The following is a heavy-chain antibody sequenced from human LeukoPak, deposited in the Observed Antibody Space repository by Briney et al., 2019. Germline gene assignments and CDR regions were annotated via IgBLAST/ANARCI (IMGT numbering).Heavy chain of an antibody. D-gene: IGHD6-6*01. J-gene: IGHJ4*02. CDR3: ARDGFYSSSSLYYFDY. CDR1: GFTVSSNY. Sequence: GGSLRLSCAASGFTVSSNYTSWVRQAPGKGLEWVAVISYDGSNKYYADSVKGRFTISRDNSKNTLYLQMNSLRAEDTAVYYCARDGFYSSSSLYYFDYWGQGTLVTVSS. CDR2: ISYDGSNK. V-gene: IGHV3-30-3*01.